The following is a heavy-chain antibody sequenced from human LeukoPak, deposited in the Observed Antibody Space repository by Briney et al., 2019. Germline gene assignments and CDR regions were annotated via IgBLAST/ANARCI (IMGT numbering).Heavy chain of an antibody. V-gene: IGHV4-39*01. CDR1: GGSISSSSYY. J-gene: IGHJ4*02. D-gene: IGHD3-22*01. CDR2: IYYSGST. CDR3: ARSKYYYDSSGYLGY. Sequence: KPSETLSLTCTVSGGSISSSSYYWGWIRQPPGKGLEWIGSIYYSGSTYYNPSLKSRVTISVDTSKNQFSLKLSSVTAADTAVYYCARSKYYYDSSGYLGYWGQGTLVTVSS.